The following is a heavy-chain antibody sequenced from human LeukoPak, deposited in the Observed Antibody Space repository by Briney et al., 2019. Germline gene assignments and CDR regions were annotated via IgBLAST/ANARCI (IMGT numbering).Heavy chain of an antibody. Sequence: GASVKVSCKASGYTFTSYGISWVRQAPGQGLEWMGWINPNSGGTNYAQKFQGRVTMTRDTSISTAYMELSRLRSDDTAVYYCARDLNAFDIWGQGTMVTVSS. CDR2: INPNSGGT. CDR1: GYTFTSYG. CDR3: ARDLNAFDI. J-gene: IGHJ3*02. V-gene: IGHV1-2*02.